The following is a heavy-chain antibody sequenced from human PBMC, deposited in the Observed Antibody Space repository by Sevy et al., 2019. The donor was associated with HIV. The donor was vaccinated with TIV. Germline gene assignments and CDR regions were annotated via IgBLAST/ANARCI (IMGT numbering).Heavy chain of an antibody. D-gene: IGHD1-26*01. CDR1: GYIFGIYD. CDR3: ARGRAPDNGRYYFDS. Sequence: ASVKVSCKASGYIFGIYDISWVRRAPGQGLEWMGWLTPDSGDRNYAQKLQGRVTMTTDTSTRTSYMELRSLTSDDAGIYYCARGRAPDNGRYYFDSWAQGTLVTVSS. J-gene: IGHJ4*02. V-gene: IGHV1-18*01. CDR2: LTPDSGDR.